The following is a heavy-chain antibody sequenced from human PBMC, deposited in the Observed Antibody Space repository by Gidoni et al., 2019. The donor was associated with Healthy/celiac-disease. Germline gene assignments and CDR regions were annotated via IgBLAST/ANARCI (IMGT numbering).Heavy chain of an antibody. CDR1: GGTFSSYA. CDR3: ARYCLDCSSTSCYFDY. Sequence: QVQLVQSGAEVKKPGSSVKVSCKASGGTFSSYAISWVRQAPGQGLEWMRGIIPIFGTANYAQKFQGRVTITADKSTSTAYMELSSLRSEDTAVYYCARYCLDCSSTSCYFDYWGQGTLVTVSS. CDR2: IIPIFGTA. J-gene: IGHJ4*02. V-gene: IGHV1-69*06. D-gene: IGHD2-2*01.